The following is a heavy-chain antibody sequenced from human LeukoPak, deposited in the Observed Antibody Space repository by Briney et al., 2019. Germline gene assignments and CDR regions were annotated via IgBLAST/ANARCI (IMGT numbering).Heavy chain of an antibody. J-gene: IGHJ4*02. CDR1: GFTFSTYG. CDR3: ARTAGEGIDY. CDR2: ISYAETNK. V-gene: IGHV3-30*03. D-gene: IGHD4-17*01. Sequence: QPGGSLRLSCAASGFTFSTYGMHWVRQAPGKGLEWVAVISYAETNKYYVDSVKGRFTISRDNSKNTLYLQMNSLRAEDTAVYYCARTAGEGIDYWGQGTLVTVSS.